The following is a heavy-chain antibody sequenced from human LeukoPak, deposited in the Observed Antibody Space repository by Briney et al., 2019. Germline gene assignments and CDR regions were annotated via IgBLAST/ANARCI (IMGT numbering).Heavy chain of an antibody. CDR2: VIPIFGTA. D-gene: IGHD6-19*01. CDR1: GGTFSSYA. Sequence: ASVKVSCKASGGTFSSYAISWVRQAPGQGLEWMGGVIPIFGTANYAQKFQGRVTITADESTSTAYMELSSLRSEDTAVYYCARDPYSSGRYYSDYWGQGTLVTVSS. J-gene: IGHJ4*02. CDR3: ARDPYSSGRYYSDY. V-gene: IGHV1-69*13.